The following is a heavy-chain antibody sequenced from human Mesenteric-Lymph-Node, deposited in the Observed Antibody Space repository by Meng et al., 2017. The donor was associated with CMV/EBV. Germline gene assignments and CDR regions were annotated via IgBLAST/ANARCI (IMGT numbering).Heavy chain of an antibody. Sequence: ASVKVSCKASGYTFTSYDINWVRQATGQGLEWTGWMNPNSGNTGCAQKFQGRVTMTRNTSISTAYMELSSLRSEDTAVYYCARGSTLWPRSPFLYWGQGTLVTVSS. CDR3: ARGSTLWPRSPFLY. CDR2: MNPNSGNT. J-gene: IGHJ4*02. D-gene: IGHD5-18*01. CDR1: GYTFTSYD. V-gene: IGHV1-8*01.